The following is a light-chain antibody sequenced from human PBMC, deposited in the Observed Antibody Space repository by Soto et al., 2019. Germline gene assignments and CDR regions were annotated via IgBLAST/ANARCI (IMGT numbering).Light chain of an antibody. CDR2: EVS. CDR3: SSYTSSSTLI. V-gene: IGLV2-14*01. J-gene: IGLJ2*01. Sequence: QSALTQPASVSGSPGQSITISCTGTISDVGGYNYVSGYQHHPGKAPELMIYEVSNRPSGVSNRFSGSKSGNTASLTISGLQAEDEADYYCSSYTSSSTLIFGGGTKLTVL. CDR1: ISDVGGYNY.